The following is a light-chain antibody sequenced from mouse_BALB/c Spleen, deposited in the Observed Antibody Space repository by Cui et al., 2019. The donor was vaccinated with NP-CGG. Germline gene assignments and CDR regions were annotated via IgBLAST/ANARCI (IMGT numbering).Light chain of an antibody. CDR3: ALWYSNHWV. J-gene: IGLJ1*01. CDR2: GTN. V-gene: IGLV1*01. CDR1: TGAVTTSNY. Sequence: QAVVTQASALTTSPGESVTLTCRSSTGAVTTSNYANWVQEKPDHLFTGLIGGTNNRLPGVPARFSGSLIGDKAALTITGAQTEDEAIYFCALWYSNHWVFGGGTKLTVL.